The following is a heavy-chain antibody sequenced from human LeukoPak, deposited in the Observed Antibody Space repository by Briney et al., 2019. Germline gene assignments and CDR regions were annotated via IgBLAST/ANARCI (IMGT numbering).Heavy chain of an antibody. CDR2: IYHSGST. J-gene: IGHJ4*02. D-gene: IGHD3-3*01. CDR1: GGSISSYY. CDR3: ASTDRITIFGVVSD. Sequence: SETLSLTCTVSGGSISSYYWGWIRQPPGKGLEWIGSIYHSGSTYYNPSLKSRVTISVDTSKNQFSLKLSSVTAADTAVYYCASTDRITIFGVVSDWGQGTLVTVSS. V-gene: IGHV4-38-2*02.